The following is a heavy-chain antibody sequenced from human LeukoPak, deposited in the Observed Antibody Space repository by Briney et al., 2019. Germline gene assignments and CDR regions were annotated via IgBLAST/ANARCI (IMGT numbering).Heavy chain of an antibody. J-gene: IGHJ4*02. CDR2: ISLRGLT. D-gene: IGHD1-26*01. V-gene: IGHV4-4*02. CDR3: SRESGPFSPFGF. CDR1: GGSISGTNW. Sequence: PSGTLSLTCGVSGGSISGTNWWSWVRQPPGQGLEWIGEISLRGLTNYNPSLRSRLTMSLDESKNQVSLNLTSVTAADTAVYYCSRESGPFSPFGFWGQGTLVSVRS.